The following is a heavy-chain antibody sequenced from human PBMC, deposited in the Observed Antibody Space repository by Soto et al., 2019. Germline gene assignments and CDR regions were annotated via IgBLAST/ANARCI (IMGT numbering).Heavy chain of an antibody. V-gene: IGHV3-7*04. CDR3: ARGMTPVTRDAFDV. CDR1: GFTFRSYW. Sequence: PGGSLRLSCAASGFTFRSYWMSWVRQAPGKGLEWVANIKQDGSERYYVDSVKGRLTISRDNAKNLLYLQMNSLGADDTAVYYCARGMTPVTRDAFDVWGQGTMVTVSS. CDR2: IKQDGSER. D-gene: IGHD4-4*01. J-gene: IGHJ3*01.